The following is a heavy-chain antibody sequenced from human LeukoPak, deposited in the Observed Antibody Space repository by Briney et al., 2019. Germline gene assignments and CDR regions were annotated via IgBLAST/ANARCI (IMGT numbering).Heavy chain of an antibody. D-gene: IGHD6-13*01. Sequence: PGGSLRLSCAASGFTFSNYGMHWVRQAPGKGLEWVAVIWYDESNKYYADSVKGRFTISRDNSKNTLYLQMNSLRAEDTAVYYCAKDLGPYSSSWYDYWGQGTLVTVSS. J-gene: IGHJ4*02. CDR3: AKDLGPYSSSWYDY. CDR1: GFTFSNYG. V-gene: IGHV3-33*06. CDR2: IWYDESNK.